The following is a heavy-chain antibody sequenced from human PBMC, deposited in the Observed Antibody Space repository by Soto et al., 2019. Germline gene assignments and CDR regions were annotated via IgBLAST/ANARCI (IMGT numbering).Heavy chain of an antibody. D-gene: IGHD3-22*01. Sequence: GGSLRLSCAASGFTFSSYWMSWFRQAPGKGLEWVANIKKDGSENYYVDSVKGRFTISRDNAKNSLYLQMNSLRAEDTAVYYCARELQVSTDYYYGMDVWGQGTTVTVSS. V-gene: IGHV3-7*01. CDR2: IKKDGSEN. CDR3: ARELQVSTDYYYGMDV. CDR1: GFTFSSYW. J-gene: IGHJ6*02.